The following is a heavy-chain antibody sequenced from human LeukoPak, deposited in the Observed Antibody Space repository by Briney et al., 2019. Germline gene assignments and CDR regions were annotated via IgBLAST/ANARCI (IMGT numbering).Heavy chain of an antibody. Sequence: SVKVSCKASGGTFSNYAINWVRQAPGQGLEWMGGIIPIFGTTNYAQKFQGRVTITADKSTSTVYMELNSLKSEDTAVYYCARGWDYDSGGRPTAYVYWGQGTLVTVSS. CDR1: GGTFSNYA. CDR2: IIPIFGTT. J-gene: IGHJ4*02. D-gene: IGHD3-22*01. CDR3: ARGWDYDSGGRPTAYVY. V-gene: IGHV1-69*06.